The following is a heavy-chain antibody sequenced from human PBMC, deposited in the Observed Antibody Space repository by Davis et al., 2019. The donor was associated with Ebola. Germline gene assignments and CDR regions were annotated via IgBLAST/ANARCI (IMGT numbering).Heavy chain of an antibody. D-gene: IGHD2-2*01. CDR2: TYHSGST. J-gene: IGHJ6*03. CDR1: GGSVRSGTYY. CDR3: ARARFIVLVPADEKFYYYMDG. V-gene: IGHV4-61*01. Sequence: MPSETLSLTCTASGGSVRSGTYYWSWIRQAPGKGLEWLGYTYHSGSTNSNPSLKSRVTISVDTSKNQNSLKLSSVTAADTAVYYCARARFIVLVPADEKFYYYMDGWGKGTTVTVSS.